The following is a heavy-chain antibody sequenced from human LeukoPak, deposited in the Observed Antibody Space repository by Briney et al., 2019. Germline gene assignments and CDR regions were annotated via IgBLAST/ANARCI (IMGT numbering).Heavy chain of an antibody. CDR3: ARGADYYYYYYMDV. V-gene: IGHV4-4*07. Sequence: SETLSLTCTVSGGSISSYYWSWIRQPAGKGLEWIGRIYTSGSTDYNPSLKSRVIMSVDTSKNQFSLKLSSVTAADTAVYYCARGADYYYYYYMDVWGKGTTVTVSS. CDR2: IYTSGST. J-gene: IGHJ6*03. CDR1: GGSISSYY.